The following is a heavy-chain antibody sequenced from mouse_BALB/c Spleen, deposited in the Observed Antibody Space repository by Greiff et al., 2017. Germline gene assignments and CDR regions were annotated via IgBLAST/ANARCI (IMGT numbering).Heavy chain of an antibody. CDR2: IWSGGST. CDR3: ARTGDYYGSFDY. Sequence: VKLMESGPGLVQPSQSLSITCTVSGFSLTSYGVHWVRQSPGKGLEWLGVIWSGGSTDYNAAFISRLSISKDNSKSQVFFKMNSLQANDTAIYYCARTGDYYGSFDYWGQGTTLTVSS. V-gene: IGHV2-2*02. J-gene: IGHJ2*01. CDR1: GFSLTSYG. D-gene: IGHD1-1*01.